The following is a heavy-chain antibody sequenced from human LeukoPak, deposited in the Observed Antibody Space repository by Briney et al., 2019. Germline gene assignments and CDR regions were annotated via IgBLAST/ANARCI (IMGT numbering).Heavy chain of an antibody. J-gene: IGHJ6*03. D-gene: IGHD2-8*02. CDR3: SKAPLGACAGAVCYYLDV. Sequence: GGSLRLSCTASEFSISHYAMSWVRQAPGKGLEWVSADTSSTTSTYYASSVRGRFTISRDNSMNTLYPQMNSLRADDTAVYYCSKAPLGACAGAVCYYLDVWGKGTTVIVSS. CDR2: DTSSTTST. V-gene: IGHV3-23*01. CDR1: EFSISHYA.